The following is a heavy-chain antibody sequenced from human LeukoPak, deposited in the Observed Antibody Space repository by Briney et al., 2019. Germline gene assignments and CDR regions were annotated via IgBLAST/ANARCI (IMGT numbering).Heavy chain of an antibody. V-gene: IGHV4-39*07. J-gene: IGHJ4*02. Sequence: SETLSLTCSVSGGSINSSDFYWGWIRQSPGKGLEWIASIHYSGSTYYNPSFESRFTISVDTSKNQFSLKLDSVTAADTAVYYCARTEITVAGTCFDYWGQGTLVTVSS. CDR2: IHYSGST. D-gene: IGHD6-19*01. CDR1: GGSINSSDFY. CDR3: ARTEITVAGTCFDY.